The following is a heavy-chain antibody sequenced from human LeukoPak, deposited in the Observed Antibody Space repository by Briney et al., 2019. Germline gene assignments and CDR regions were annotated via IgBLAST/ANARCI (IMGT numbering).Heavy chain of an antibody. J-gene: IGHJ4*02. CDR3: ARARRVGYCSSTSCYTAFAY. CDR1: GGTFSSYA. CDR2: IIPIFGTA. D-gene: IGHD2-2*02. V-gene: IGHV1-69*05. Sequence: EASVKVSCKASGGTFSSYAISWVRQAPGQGLEWMGGIIPIFGTANYAQKFQGRVTVTTDESTSTAYMELSSLRSEDTAVYYCARARRVGYCSSTSCYTAFAYWGQGTLVTVSS.